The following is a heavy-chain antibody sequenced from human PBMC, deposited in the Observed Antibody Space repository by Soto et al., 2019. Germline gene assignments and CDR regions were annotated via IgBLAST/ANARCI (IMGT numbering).Heavy chain of an antibody. Sequence: QVQLVESGGGVVQPGRSLRLSCAASGFTFSSYGMHWVRQAPGKGLEWVAVISYDGSNKYYADSVKGRFTISRDNSKNTLYLQMNSLRAEDTAVYYCAKDVEYSSGGPDYWCQGHLVTVS. CDR3: AKDVEYSSGGPDY. CDR1: GFTFSSYG. CDR2: ISYDGSNK. V-gene: IGHV3-30*18. D-gene: IGHD6-19*01. J-gene: IGHJ4*02.